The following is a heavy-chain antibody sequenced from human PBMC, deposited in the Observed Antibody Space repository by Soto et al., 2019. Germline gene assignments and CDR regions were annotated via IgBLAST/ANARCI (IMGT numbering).Heavy chain of an antibody. J-gene: IGHJ5*02. V-gene: IGHV3-23*01. CDR1: GFTFSNFA. CDR2: ISGTDDYK. Sequence: GGSLRLSCAASGFTFSNFAMTWVRQAPGEGLEWVSSISGTDDYKYYADSVKGRFTISRDNSKNTLYLQMNSLRAEDTAVYYCAKDSGDYNNWFDPWGQGTLVTVSS. D-gene: IGHD4-17*01. CDR3: AKDSGDYNNWFDP.